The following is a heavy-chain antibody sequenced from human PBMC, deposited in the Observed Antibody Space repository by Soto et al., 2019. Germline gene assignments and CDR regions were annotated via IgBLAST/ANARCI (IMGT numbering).Heavy chain of an antibody. CDR1: GYTFTSYG. Sequence: QVQLVQSGAEVKKPGASVKVSCKASGYTFTSYGISWVRQAPGQGLEWMGWISAYNGNTNYAQKLQGRVTMTTDTPTSTGYRERRSLRADGTAVYYCGREYYYGSGGAYWGQGTLVTVSS. CDR3: GREYYYGSGGAY. D-gene: IGHD3-10*01. V-gene: IGHV1-18*01. CDR2: ISAYNGNT. J-gene: IGHJ4*02.